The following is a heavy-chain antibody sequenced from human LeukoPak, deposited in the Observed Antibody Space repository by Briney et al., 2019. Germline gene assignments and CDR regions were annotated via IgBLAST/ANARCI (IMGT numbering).Heavy chain of an antibody. J-gene: IGHJ3*02. CDR3: ARESIVGATGAFDI. CDR2: IMSSGGST. D-gene: IGHD1-26*01. Sequence: PGGSLRLSCAAAGFTFSSYAMHWVRQAPGKGLEYVSAIMSSGGSTYYADSVKGSFTISRDNSKNTLYLQMGSLRAEDMAVYYCARESIVGATGAFDIWGQGTMVTVSS. CDR1: GFTFSSYA. V-gene: IGHV3-64*02.